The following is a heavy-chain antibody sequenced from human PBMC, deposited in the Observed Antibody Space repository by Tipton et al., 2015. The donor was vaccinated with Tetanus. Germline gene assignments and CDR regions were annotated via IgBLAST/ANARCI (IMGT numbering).Heavy chain of an antibody. CDR3: ARDIVSGHRVFDC. CDR1: GFSFGSYG. J-gene: IGHJ4*02. CDR2: IWYDGRNK. Sequence: SLRLSCAASGFSFGSYGMHWVRQAPGKGLEWVAVIWYDGRNKNYAASVKGRFSISRDNSNNTLYLQMNSVRAEDTAVYYCARDIVSGHRVFDCWGRGTLVTVSS. V-gene: IGHV3-33*01. D-gene: IGHD2-15*01.